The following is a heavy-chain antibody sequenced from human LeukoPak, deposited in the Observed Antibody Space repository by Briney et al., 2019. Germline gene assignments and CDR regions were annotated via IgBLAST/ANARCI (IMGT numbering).Heavy chain of an antibody. CDR1: GFTFSAYS. V-gene: IGHV3-48*02. CDR3: ARVSLYYYEAGSPGPPFDP. J-gene: IGHJ5*02. CDR2: ISGITSDI. D-gene: IGHD3-10*01. Sequence: GGSLRLSCAASGFTFSAYSMNWVRQAPGKGLEWVSFISGITSDIYYAESVKGRFTISRNNAKNSMYMQMNSLRDEDTAVYYCARVSLYYYEAGSPGPPFDPCGQGTLVTVSS.